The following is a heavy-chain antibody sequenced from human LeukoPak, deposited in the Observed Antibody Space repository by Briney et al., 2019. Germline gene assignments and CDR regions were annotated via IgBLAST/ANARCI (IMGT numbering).Heavy chain of an antibody. J-gene: IGHJ4*02. D-gene: IGHD7-27*01. CDR3: VRDLGHSRHYFEY. V-gene: IGHV3-7*01. Sequence: PGGSLRLSCAASGFTFNSFFLNWVRLTPGRELEWLACISQDGSGTFYMDSVRGRFTISRDNTKNSLYLQMDSLRAEDTAVYFCVRDLGHSRHYFEYWGQGTLVTVSS. CDR2: ISQDGSGT. CDR1: GFTFNSFF.